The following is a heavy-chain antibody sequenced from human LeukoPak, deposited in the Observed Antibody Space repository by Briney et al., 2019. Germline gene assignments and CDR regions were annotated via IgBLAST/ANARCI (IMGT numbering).Heavy chain of an antibody. CDR2: MNPNSGNT. D-gene: IGHD3-10*01. CDR3: ARGKKTMVRGVLYYFDY. CDR1: GYTFTSYD. V-gene: IGHV1-8*01. Sequence: ASVKVSCKASGYTFTSYDINWVRQATGQGLEWMGWMNPNSGNTGYARKFQGRVTMTRNTSISTAYMELSSLRSEDTAVYYCARGKKTMVRGVLYYFDYWGQGTLVTVSS. J-gene: IGHJ4*02.